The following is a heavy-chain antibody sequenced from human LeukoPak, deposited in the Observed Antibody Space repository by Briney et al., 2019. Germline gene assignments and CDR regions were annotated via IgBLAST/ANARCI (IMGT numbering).Heavy chain of an antibody. CDR1: GYTFTGYY. CDR2: INPNSGGT. J-gene: IGHJ6*03. V-gene: IGHV1-2*02. CDR3: ARDSGDFWSGYNYYYMDV. Sequence: ASVKVSCKASGYTFTGYYMHWVRQAPGQGLEWMGWINPNSGGTNYAQKFQGRVAMTRDTSISTAYMELSRLRSDDTAVYYCARDSGDFWSGYNYYYMDVWGKGTTVTVSS. D-gene: IGHD3-3*01.